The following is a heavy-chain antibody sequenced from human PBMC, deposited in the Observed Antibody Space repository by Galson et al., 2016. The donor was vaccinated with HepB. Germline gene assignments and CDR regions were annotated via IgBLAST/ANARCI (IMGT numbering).Heavy chain of an antibody. Sequence: LRLSCAASGFTFRSYAMTWVRQAPGKGLDWVSTISGSGGETHYADSVKGRFTISRDNSKNKLYLQMNSLRAEDTAVYYCAKDPIQCGGDCTRASYYFDHWGQGTRVTVSS. V-gene: IGHV3-23*01. J-gene: IGHJ4*02. CDR1: GFTFRSYA. CDR3: AKDPIQCGGDCTRASYYFDH. CDR2: ISGSGGET. D-gene: IGHD2-21*02.